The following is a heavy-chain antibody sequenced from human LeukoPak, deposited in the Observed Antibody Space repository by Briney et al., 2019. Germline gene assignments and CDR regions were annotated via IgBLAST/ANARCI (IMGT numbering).Heavy chain of an antibody. CDR1: GGSISNYY. CDR3: ARVGSSGWYYHFDY. Sequence: SETLSLTCTVCGGSISNYYWSWIRQPPGKGLEWIGYIYYSGSTKYNPSLKSRVTISVDTSKNQFSLRLNSVTAADTAVYYCARVGSSGWYYHFDYWGQGTLVTVSS. CDR2: IYYSGST. D-gene: IGHD6-19*01. V-gene: IGHV4-59*01. J-gene: IGHJ4*02.